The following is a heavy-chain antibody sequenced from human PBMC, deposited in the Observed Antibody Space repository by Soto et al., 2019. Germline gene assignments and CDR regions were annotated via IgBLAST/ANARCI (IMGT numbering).Heavy chain of an antibody. J-gene: IGHJ4*01. V-gene: IGHV1-18*01. Sequence: QVPLVQSGAEVKKPAASVKVSCKASGYTFTNYGINWVRQAPGQGLEWLGWVSAYNGERRYAQRVQARVIMTTDTSTTTAYMELKSLRSDDSAVYYCSRGTSIPASGDYWGQGTLVTVSS. D-gene: IGHD6-6*01. CDR2: VSAYNGER. CDR3: SRGTSIPASGDY. CDR1: GYTFTNYG.